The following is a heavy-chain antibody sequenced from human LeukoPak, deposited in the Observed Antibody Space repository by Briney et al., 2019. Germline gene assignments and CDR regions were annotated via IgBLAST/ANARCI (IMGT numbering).Heavy chain of an antibody. Sequence: GGSLRLSCAASGFTFSSYAMSWVRQAPGKGLEWVSAISGSGGSTYYADSVKGRFTISRDNSKNALYLQMNSLRAEDTAVYYCAKLGARQDIVATSHYGDFDYWGQGTLVTVSS. CDR2: ISGSGGST. D-gene: IGHD5-12*01. CDR1: GFTFSSYA. CDR3: AKLGARQDIVATSHYGDFDY. V-gene: IGHV3-23*01. J-gene: IGHJ4*02.